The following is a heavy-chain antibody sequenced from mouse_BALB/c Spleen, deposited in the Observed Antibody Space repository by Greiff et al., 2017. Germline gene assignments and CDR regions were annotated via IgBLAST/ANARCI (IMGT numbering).Heavy chain of an antibody. CDR1: GFNIKDTY. D-gene: IGHD1-1*01. V-gene: IGHV14-3*02. CDR2: IDPANGNT. Sequence: VQLQQSGAELVKPGASVKLSCTASGFNIKDTYMHWVKQRPEQGLEWIGRIDPANGNTKYDPKFQGKATITADTSSNTAYLQLSSLTSEDTAVYYCARSEYYGSSWDYWGQGTTLTVSS. J-gene: IGHJ2*01. CDR3: ARSEYYGSSWDY.